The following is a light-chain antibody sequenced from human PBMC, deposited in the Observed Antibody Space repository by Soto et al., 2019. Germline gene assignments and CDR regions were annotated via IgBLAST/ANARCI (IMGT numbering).Light chain of an antibody. J-gene: IGKJ1*01. V-gene: IGKV3D-20*02. Sequence: EMVMTHSPATLSVSSGERATLSCRASQSVSNNYLAWYQQKPGQAPRLLIYDAFNRATGIPARFSGSGSGTDFTLTISSLEPEDSAVYDCQQRSSWTPWTFGQGTKVDIK. CDR2: DAF. CDR1: QSVSNNY. CDR3: QQRSSWTPWT.